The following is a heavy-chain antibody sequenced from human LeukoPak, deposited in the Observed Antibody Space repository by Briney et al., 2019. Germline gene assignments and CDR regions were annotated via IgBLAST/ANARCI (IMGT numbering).Heavy chain of an antibody. CDR3: ARAQAYYDYVWGSYRPHYYFDY. D-gene: IGHD3-16*02. Sequence: GGSLRLSFAAAGFTLISYGIHWVRQAPGKGLGWVAGIWLEGGNKYYADSETGRFTISRDNSKNTLYLQMNSLRAEATAVYYCARAQAYYDYVWGSYRPHYYFDYWGQGTLVTVSP. V-gene: IGHV3-33*01. CDR2: IWLEGGNK. J-gene: IGHJ4*02. CDR1: GFTLISYG.